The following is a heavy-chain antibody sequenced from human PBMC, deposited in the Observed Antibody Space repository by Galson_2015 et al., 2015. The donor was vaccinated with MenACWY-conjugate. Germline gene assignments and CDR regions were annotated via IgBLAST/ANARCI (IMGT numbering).Heavy chain of an antibody. V-gene: IGHV3-48*02. Sequence: SLRLSCAASGFTFSSYSMNWVRQAPGKGLEWVSYISSSTIYYADSVKGRFTISRDNAKNSLYLQMNSLRDEDTAVYYCARGWGNYYDSSGYYPWGQGTLVTVSS. D-gene: IGHD3-22*01. CDR2: ISSSTI. J-gene: IGHJ5*02. CDR1: GFTFSSYS. CDR3: ARGWGNYYDSSGYYP.